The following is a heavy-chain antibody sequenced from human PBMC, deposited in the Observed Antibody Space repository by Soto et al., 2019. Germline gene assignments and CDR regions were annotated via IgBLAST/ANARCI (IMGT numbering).Heavy chain of an antibody. CDR2: TYHSGSA. CDR3: VRDHKQYGSGRGAGWFDP. D-gene: IGHD3-10*01. Sequence: QLQLLESGSGLVKPSQTLSLTCTVSGGSISSGGYSWGWIRRPPGRGLEWIGYTYHSGSASYNPSVKSRVSISVDRSKNQFSLNLTSVTSADTAVYYCVRDHKQYGSGRGAGWFDPWGQGTLVTVSA. V-gene: IGHV4-30-2*01. J-gene: IGHJ5*02. CDR1: GGSISSGGYS.